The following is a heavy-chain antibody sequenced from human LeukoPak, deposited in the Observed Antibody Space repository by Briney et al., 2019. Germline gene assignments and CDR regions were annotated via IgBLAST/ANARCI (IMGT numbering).Heavy chain of an antibody. CDR2: ISAYNGNT. J-gene: IGHJ4*02. CDR3: ARVEIAARYFDY. Sequence: ASVKVSCKASGYTFTSYGISWVRQAPGQGREWMGWISAYNGNTNYAQKLQGRVTMTTDTSTSTAYMELRSLRSDDTAVYYCARVEIAARYFDYWGQGTLVTVSS. V-gene: IGHV1-18*01. CDR1: GYTFTSYG. D-gene: IGHD6-6*01.